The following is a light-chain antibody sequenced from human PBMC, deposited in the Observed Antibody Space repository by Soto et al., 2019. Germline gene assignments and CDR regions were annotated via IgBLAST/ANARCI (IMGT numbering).Light chain of an antibody. Sequence: DIQMTQSPSTLSASVGDRVTITCRASQSIGSPLAWYQQKPGKGPKLLIYDASTLESGVPSRFSGSGFGTEFALTISSLQPDDFATFYCQQYNSYGTFGQGTKLEIK. CDR1: QSIGSP. V-gene: IGKV1-5*01. J-gene: IGKJ2*01. CDR2: DAS. CDR3: QQYNSYGT.